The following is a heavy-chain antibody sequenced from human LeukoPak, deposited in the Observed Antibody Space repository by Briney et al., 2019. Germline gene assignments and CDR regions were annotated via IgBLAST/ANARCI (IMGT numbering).Heavy chain of an antibody. J-gene: IGHJ6*02. Sequence: GGSLRLSCTASGFTFGDYAMSWFRQAPGKGLEWVGFIRSKAYGGTTEYAASVKGRFTISRDDSKSIAYLQVNSLKTEDTAVYYCTKERGIAAAGYYYGMDVWGQGTTVTVSS. CDR1: GFTFGDYA. CDR3: TKERGIAAAGYYYGMDV. D-gene: IGHD6-13*01. V-gene: IGHV3-49*03. CDR2: IRSKAYGGTT.